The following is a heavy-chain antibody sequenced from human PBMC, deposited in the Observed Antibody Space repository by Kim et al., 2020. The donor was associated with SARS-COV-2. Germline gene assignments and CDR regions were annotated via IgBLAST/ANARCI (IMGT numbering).Heavy chain of an antibody. CDR2: IDWDDDK. CDR1: GFSLSTSGMC. V-gene: IGHV2-70*11. D-gene: IGHD4-17*01. J-gene: IGHJ6*02. Sequence: SGPTLVNPTQTLTLTCTFSGFSLSTSGMCVSWIRQPPGKALEWLARIDWDDDKYYSTSLKTRLTISKDTSKNQVVLTMTNMDPVDTATYYCARYVTTVAYKLGMDVWGQGTTVTVSS. CDR3: ARYVTTVAYKLGMDV.